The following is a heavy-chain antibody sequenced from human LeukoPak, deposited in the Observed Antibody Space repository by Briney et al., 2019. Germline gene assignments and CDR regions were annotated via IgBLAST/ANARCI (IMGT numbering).Heavy chain of an antibody. CDR3: ARYVPVKTGPTRASFDY. CDR2: INHSGST. D-gene: IGHD1-1*01. V-gene: IGHV4-34*01. Sequence: SETLSLTCAVYGGSFSGYYWSWIRQPPGKGLEWIGEINHSGSTNCDPSLKSRVTMSIDTSKSQFSLSLRSVTAADTAVYFCARYVPVKTGPTRASFDYWGQGILVSVSS. CDR1: GGSFSGYY. J-gene: IGHJ4*02.